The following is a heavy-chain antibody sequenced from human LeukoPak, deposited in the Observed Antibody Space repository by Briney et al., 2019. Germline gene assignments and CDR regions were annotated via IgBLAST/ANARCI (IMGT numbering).Heavy chain of an antibody. CDR1: GGSFSGYY. V-gene: IGHV4-34*01. J-gene: IGHJ4*02. Sequence: SETLSFTCAVYGGSFSGYYWSWIRQPPGKGLEWIGEVNHSGSTNYNPSLKSRVTISVDTSKNQFSLKLSSVTAADTAVYYCARDLLNEGNHLDYWGQGTLVTVSS. CDR3: ARDLLNEGNHLDY. CDR2: VNHSGST. D-gene: IGHD4-23*01.